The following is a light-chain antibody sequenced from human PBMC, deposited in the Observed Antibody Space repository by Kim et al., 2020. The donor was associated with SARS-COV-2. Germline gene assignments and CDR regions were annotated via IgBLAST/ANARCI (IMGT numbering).Light chain of an antibody. CDR2: AAS. Sequence: SASIGDRVTITCRASHSISSYLNWYQQRPRKGPTLLIYAASSLQSGVPSRFSGSGSGTEFTLTISSLQPEDFATYYCQQSYSTPLTFGGGTKLEI. CDR3: QQSYSTPLT. J-gene: IGKJ4*01. CDR1: HSISSY. V-gene: IGKV1-39*01.